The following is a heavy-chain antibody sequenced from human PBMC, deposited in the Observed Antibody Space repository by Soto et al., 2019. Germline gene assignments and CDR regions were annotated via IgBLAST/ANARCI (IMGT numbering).Heavy chain of an antibody. D-gene: IGHD3-22*01. CDR3: AREDSSGYKGGWRY. Sequence: QVQLVQSGGEVKKPGASVKFSCKASGYTFTSYGVSWVRQAPGQGLEWMGWINTYNGDTNYTQKLQGRVTMTTDTSKSTAYVELWSLRSEDTAVYYCAREDSSGYKGGWRYWCQGTLVTVSS. J-gene: IGHJ4*02. V-gene: IGHV1-18*01. CDR1: GYTFTSYG. CDR2: INTYNGDT.